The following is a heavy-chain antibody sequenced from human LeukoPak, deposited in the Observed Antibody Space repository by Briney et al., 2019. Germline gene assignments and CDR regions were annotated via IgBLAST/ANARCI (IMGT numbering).Heavy chain of an antibody. CDR1: GFTFSDHY. Sequence: GGPLRLSCAASGFTFSDHYIDWVRQAPGKGLEWVGRTRNKANSYTTEYAASVKGRFTISRDDSKNSLYLQMNSLKTEDTAVYYCAREAGGNYYFDYWGQGTLVTVSS. D-gene: IGHD4-23*01. CDR3: AREAGGNYYFDY. CDR2: TRNKANSYTT. J-gene: IGHJ4*02. V-gene: IGHV3-72*01.